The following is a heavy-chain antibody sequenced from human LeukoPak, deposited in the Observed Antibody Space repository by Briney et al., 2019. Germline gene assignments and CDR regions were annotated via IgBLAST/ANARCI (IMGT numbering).Heavy chain of an antibody. CDR3: ARGYCSGGSCYSAQDY. D-gene: IGHD2-15*01. Sequence: ASVKVSCKASGGTFSSYAISWVRQAPGQGLEWMGRIIPIFGTANYAQKFQGRVTITADESTSTAYMELSSLRSEDTAVYYCARGYCSGGSCYSAQDYWGQGTLITVSS. CDR1: GGTFSSYA. V-gene: IGHV1-69*13. J-gene: IGHJ4*02. CDR2: IIPIFGTA.